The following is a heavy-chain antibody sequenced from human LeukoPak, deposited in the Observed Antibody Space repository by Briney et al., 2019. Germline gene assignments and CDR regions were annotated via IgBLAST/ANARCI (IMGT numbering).Heavy chain of an antibody. CDR1: GCTVSSNY. J-gene: IGHJ4*02. V-gene: IGHV3-66*02. Sequence: GGSLRLSCAASGCTVSSNYMSWVRQAPGKGLEWVSVIYSGGSTYYADSVKGRFTISRDNSKNTLYLQMNSLRAEDTAVYYCARWPGGSGYGYWGQGSLVTVSS. CDR2: IYSGGST. CDR3: ARWPGGSGYGY. D-gene: IGHD5-12*01.